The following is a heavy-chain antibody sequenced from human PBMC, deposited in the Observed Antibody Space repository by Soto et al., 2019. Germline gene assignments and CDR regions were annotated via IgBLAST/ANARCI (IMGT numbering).Heavy chain of an antibody. Sequence: GESLKISCKGSGFTFTTSWITWVRQPPGKGLEWMGTVDPSDSYASYSPSFQGHVTISADKSISTVYLHWSSLKASDTAIYYCARGSSIAAPPDYWGQGTLVTVSS. V-gene: IGHV5-10-1*01. CDR1: GFTFTTSW. CDR3: ARGSSIAAPPDY. J-gene: IGHJ4*02. D-gene: IGHD6-6*01. CDR2: VDPSDSYA.